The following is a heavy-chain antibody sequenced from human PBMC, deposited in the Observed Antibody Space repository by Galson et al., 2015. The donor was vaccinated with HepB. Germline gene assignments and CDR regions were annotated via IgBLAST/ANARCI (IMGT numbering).Heavy chain of an antibody. CDR1: GFTFSSYW. V-gene: IGHV3-7*03. CDR3: ARDVTRGDFDY. Sequence: SLRLSCAASGFTFSSYWMSWVRQAPGKGLEWVANIKQDGSEKYYVDSVKGQFTISRDNAKNSLYLQMNSLRAEDTAVYYCARDVTRGDFDYWGQGTLVTVSS. CDR2: IKQDGSEK. D-gene: IGHD3-10*01. J-gene: IGHJ4*02.